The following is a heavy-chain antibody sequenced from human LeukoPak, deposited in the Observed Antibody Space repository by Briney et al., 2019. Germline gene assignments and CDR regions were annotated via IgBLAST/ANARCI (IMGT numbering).Heavy chain of an antibody. D-gene: IGHD6-13*01. J-gene: IGHJ4*01. CDR1: GYSFTSYW. Sequence: GESLKISCKGSGYSFTSYWISWVRQMPGKGLEWMVRIDPSDAYTNYSPSFQGHGTISSDKSIKTAHLQWSSLKASDTAMYYCARHEGYSSTAEVYWGHVTLATVAS. V-gene: IGHV5-10-1*01. CDR3: ARHEGYSSTAEVY. CDR2: IDPSDAYT.